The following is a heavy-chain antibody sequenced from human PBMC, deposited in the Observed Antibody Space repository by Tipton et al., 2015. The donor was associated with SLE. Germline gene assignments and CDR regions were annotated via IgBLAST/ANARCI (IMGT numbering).Heavy chain of an antibody. CDR3: ARPGHRDAFDI. V-gene: IGHV4-34*01. J-gene: IGHJ3*02. CDR2: IYHSGST. Sequence: TLSLTCAVYGGSFSVYYWSWIRQPPGKGLEWIGEIYHSGSTNYNPSLKSRVTISVDTSKNQFSLKLSSVTAADTAVYYCARPGHRDAFDIWGQGTMVPVSS. CDR1: GGSFSVYY.